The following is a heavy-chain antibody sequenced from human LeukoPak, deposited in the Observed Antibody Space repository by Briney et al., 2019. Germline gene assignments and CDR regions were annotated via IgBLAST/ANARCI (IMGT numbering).Heavy chain of an antibody. CDR1: GYTFTGYY. CDR3: AREGGKMATIRPIYYYYYVDV. D-gene: IGHD5-24*01. CDR2: INPNSGGT. Sequence: ASVKVSCKASGYTFTGYYMHWVRQAPGQGLEWMGWINPNSGGTNYAQKFQGRVTMTRDTSISTAYMELSRLRSDDTAVYYCAREGGKMATIRPIYYYYYVDVWGKGTTVTVSS. J-gene: IGHJ6*03. V-gene: IGHV1-2*02.